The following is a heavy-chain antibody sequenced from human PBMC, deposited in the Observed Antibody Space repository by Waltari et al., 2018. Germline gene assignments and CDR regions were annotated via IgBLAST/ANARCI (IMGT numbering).Heavy chain of an antibody. V-gene: IGHV3-20*04. CDR1: GFKFYDDG. CDR3: ARYLNWGLPRFDN. Sequence: EVQLAESGGAVVRPGGSLRLTCVAAGFKFYDDGMSWVRRVPGKGLEWVSGITWNGGIISYSDSVKGRFTITRDNDKNSLSLQMTSLRVEDTALYYCARYLNWGLPRFDNWGQGTQVTVSS. D-gene: IGHD3-16*01. J-gene: IGHJ4*02. CDR2: ITWNGGII.